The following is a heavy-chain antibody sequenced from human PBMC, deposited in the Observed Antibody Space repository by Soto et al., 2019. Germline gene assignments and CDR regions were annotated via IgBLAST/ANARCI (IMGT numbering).Heavy chain of an antibody. Sequence: SGGSLRLSCAASGFTFSSYWMSWVRQAPGKGLEWVANIKQDGSEKYYVDSVKGRFTISRDHAKNSLYLQMNSLRAEDTVVYYCARVRLSGYWDAFDIWGQGTMVTVSS. V-gene: IGHV3-7*01. J-gene: IGHJ3*02. D-gene: IGHD6-25*01. CDR3: ARVRLSGYWDAFDI. CDR1: GFTFSSYW. CDR2: IKQDGSEK.